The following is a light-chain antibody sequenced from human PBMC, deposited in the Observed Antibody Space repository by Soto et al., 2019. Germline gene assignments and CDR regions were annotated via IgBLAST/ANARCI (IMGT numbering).Light chain of an antibody. V-gene: IGKV1-5*03. CDR1: QSISTW. CDR2: KVS. J-gene: IGKJ4*01. Sequence: DIQMTQSPSTLSASVGDRVTITCRASQSISTWLAWYQQKPGKAPKLLIYKVSSLEIGITSRFSGSGSGTEFNLTITSLQPDDFATYYDQQYNTYPLNFGGGTTVVSK. CDR3: QQYNTYPLN.